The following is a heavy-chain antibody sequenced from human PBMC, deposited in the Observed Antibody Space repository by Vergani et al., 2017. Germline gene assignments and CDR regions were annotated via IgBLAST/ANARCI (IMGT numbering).Heavy chain of an antibody. J-gene: IGHJ3*02. CDR1: GGSLSSSSYY. Sequence: QLQLQESGPGLVKPSETLSLTCTVSGGSLSSSSYYWGWIRQPPGKGLEWIGRIYYSGSTYYNPSLKSRVTISVDTSKNQFSLKLSSVTAAETAVYYCARRPAADDAFDIWGQGTMVTVSS. CDR3: ARRPAADDAFDI. CDR2: IYYSGST. D-gene: IGHD2-2*01. V-gene: IGHV4-39*01.